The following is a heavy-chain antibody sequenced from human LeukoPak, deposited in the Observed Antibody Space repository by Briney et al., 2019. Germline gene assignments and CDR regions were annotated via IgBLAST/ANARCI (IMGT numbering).Heavy chain of an antibody. J-gene: IGHJ4*02. CDR1: GGSISSGSYC. D-gene: IGHD3-10*01. CDR2: IYTSGST. Sequence: PSQTLSLTCTVSGGSISSGSYCWSWIRQPAGKGLEWIGRIYTSGSTNYNPSLKSRVTMSVDTSKNQFSLKLSSVTAADTAVYYCARGGQYYYGSGMGYFDYWGQGTLVTVSS. V-gene: IGHV4-61*02. CDR3: ARGGQYYYGSGMGYFDY.